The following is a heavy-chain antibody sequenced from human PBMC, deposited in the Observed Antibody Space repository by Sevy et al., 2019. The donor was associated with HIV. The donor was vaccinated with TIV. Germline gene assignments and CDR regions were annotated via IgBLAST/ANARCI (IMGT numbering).Heavy chain of an antibody. Sequence: VGSLRLSCAASGFTFSSYAMSWVRQAPGKGLEWVSAISGSGGSTYYADSVKGRFTISRDNSKNTLYLQMNSLRAEDTAVYYCAKHPTTLLWFGELGYWGQGTLVTVSS. CDR1: GFTFSSYA. J-gene: IGHJ4*02. CDR3: AKHPTTLLWFGELGY. V-gene: IGHV3-23*01. CDR2: ISGSGGST. D-gene: IGHD3-10*01.